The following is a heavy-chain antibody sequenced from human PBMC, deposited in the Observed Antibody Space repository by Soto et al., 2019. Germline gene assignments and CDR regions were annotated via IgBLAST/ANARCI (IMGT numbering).Heavy chain of an antibody. D-gene: IGHD2-21*01. Sequence: EVQLVESGGGLVQPGGSLTLSCAASGFTFSNYWMTWVRQAPGKGLEWVANIKQDGGEKYYVDSVKGRFTISRNNAKNSLYLQMNSLRAEDTAVYYCARVIRFSFNWFDLWGQGTRVTVSS. V-gene: IGHV3-7*01. CDR2: IKQDGGEK. J-gene: IGHJ5*02. CDR1: GFTFSNYW. CDR3: ARVIRFSFNWFDL.